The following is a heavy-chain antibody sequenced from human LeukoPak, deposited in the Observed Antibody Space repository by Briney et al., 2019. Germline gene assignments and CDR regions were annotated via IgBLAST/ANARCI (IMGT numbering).Heavy chain of an antibody. D-gene: IGHD6-6*01. Sequence: PGRSLRLSCAASGFTFSSYGFHWVRQAPGNGLEWVAVISYDGNNKYYADSVKGRFTISRDNSKNTLYLQMNSLSSEDTAVYYCAKDRSSSSPDYWGQGILVTVSS. J-gene: IGHJ4*02. CDR1: GFTFSSYG. V-gene: IGHV3-30*18. CDR2: ISYDGNNK. CDR3: AKDRSSSSPDY.